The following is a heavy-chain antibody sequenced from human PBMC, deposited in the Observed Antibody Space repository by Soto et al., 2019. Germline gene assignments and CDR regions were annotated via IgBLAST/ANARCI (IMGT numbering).Heavy chain of an antibody. D-gene: IGHD1-1*01. CDR1: GGSFSGYY. Sequence: ETLSLTCAVYGGSFSGYYWSWIRQPPGKGLEWIGEINHSGSTNCNPSLKSRVTISVDTSKNQFSLKLSSVTAADTAVYYCAREGTGTTKFDSWGQGTRVTVSS. CDR3: AREGTGTTKFDS. CDR2: INHSGST. J-gene: IGHJ4*02. V-gene: IGHV4-34*01.